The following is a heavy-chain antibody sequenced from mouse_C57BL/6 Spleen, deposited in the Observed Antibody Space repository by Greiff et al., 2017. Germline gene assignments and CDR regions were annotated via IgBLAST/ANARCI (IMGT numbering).Heavy chain of an antibody. J-gene: IGHJ1*03. CDR1: GYTFTDYY. Sequence: EVQLQQSGPELVKPGASVKISCKASGYTFTDYYMNWVKQSHGKSLEWIGDINPNNGGTSYNQKFKGKATLTVDKSSSTAYLELRSLASDDSAVYYCSRDATVVEGYFDVGGTGTTVTVSS. D-gene: IGHD1-1*01. CDR2: INPNNGGT. V-gene: IGHV1-26*01. CDR3: SRDATVVEGYFDV.